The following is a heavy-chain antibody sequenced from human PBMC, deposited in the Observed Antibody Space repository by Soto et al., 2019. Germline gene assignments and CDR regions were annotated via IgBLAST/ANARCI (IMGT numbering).Heavy chain of an antibody. Sequence: QVQLVQSGAEVKKPGASVKVSCKASGYTFTSSGISWVRQAPGQGLEWMGWISAYNGNTNYAQKLQGRVTMTTDTSASTAYKELRSLRSDDTAVYYCARNVSGSYWMDYWGQGTLVTVSS. J-gene: IGHJ4*02. D-gene: IGHD1-26*01. CDR3: ARNVSGSYWMDY. V-gene: IGHV1-18*01. CDR2: ISAYNGNT. CDR1: GYTFTSSG.